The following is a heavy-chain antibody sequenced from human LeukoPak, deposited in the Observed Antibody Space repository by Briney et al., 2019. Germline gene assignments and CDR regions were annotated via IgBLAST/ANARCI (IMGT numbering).Heavy chain of an antibody. CDR1: GFTFSSYG. D-gene: IGHD4-17*01. CDR3: AKDLAGGDYVFDY. V-gene: IGHV3-30*18. J-gene: IGHJ4*02. CDR2: ISYDGSNK. Sequence: GGSLRLSCAASGFTFSSYGMHWVRQAPGKGLEWVAVISYDGSNKYYADSVKGRFTISRDNSKNTLYMQMNSLRAEDTAVYYCAKDLAGGDYVFDYWGQGTLVTVSS.